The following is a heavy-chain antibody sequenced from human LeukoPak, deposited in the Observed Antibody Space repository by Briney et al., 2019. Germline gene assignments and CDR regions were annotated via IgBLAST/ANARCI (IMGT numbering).Heavy chain of an antibody. Sequence: SETLSLTCTVSGGSISSYYWSWIRQPAGKGLEWIGRIYTSGSTNYNPSLKSRVTISVDTSKNQFSLKLSSVTAADTAVYYCARLRELAAQGDTGDYWGQGTLVTVSS. CDR3: ARLRELAAQGDTGDY. CDR1: GGSISSYY. V-gene: IGHV4-4*07. J-gene: IGHJ4*02. CDR2: IYTSGST. D-gene: IGHD6-6*01.